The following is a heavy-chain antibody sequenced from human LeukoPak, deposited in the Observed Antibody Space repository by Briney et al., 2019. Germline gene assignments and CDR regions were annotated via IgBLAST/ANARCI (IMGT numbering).Heavy chain of an antibody. CDR3: ARDWRDSSGKFPNDAFDI. CDR2: ISFSVSSK. V-gene: IGHV3-11*04. J-gene: IGHJ3*02. D-gene: IGHD3-22*01. Sequence: GGSLRLSRAASGFTFSDYYMSWIRQAPGKGLEWVSYISFSVSSKYYADSVKGRFTISRDNAKNSLYLQMNSLRAEDTAVYYCARDWRDSSGKFPNDAFDIWGQGTLVTVSS. CDR1: GFTFSDYY.